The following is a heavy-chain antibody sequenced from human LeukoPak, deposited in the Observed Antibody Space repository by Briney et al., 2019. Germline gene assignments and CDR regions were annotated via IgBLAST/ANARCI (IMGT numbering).Heavy chain of an antibody. D-gene: IGHD2-2*01. CDR3: ARSIPRRYQLLAFRVWFDP. Sequence: PSETLSLTCAVYGGSFSGYYWSWIRQPPGKGLEWIGEINHSGSTNYNPTLKSRVTISVATSTNPFSMKLCSVTGADTAVYSCARSIPRRYQLLAFRVWFDPWGQGTLVTVSS. CDR2: INHSGST. V-gene: IGHV4-34*01. J-gene: IGHJ5*02. CDR1: GGSFSGYY.